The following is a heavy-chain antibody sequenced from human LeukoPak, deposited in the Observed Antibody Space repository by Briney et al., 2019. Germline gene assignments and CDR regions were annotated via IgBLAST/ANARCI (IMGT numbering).Heavy chain of an antibody. D-gene: IGHD3-3*01. V-gene: IGHV1-18*01. J-gene: IGHJ3*02. CDR1: GYTFTSYG. CDR3: ARDDDFWGGEDQNAFDI. CDR2: ISAYNGNT. Sequence: ASVKVSCKASGYTFTSYGISWVRQAPGQGLEWMGWISAYNGNTNYAQKLQGRVTMTTDTSTSTAYMELRSLRSDDTAVYYCARDDDFWGGEDQNAFDIWGQGTMVTVSS.